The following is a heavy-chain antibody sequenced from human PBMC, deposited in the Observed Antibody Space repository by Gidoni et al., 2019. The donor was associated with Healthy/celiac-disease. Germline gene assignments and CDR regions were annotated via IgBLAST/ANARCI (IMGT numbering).Heavy chain of an antibody. D-gene: IGHD4-17*01. Sequence: HVQLVVSGGGVVQPGRSLRLSCAASGVTFRRYGMHWVRQAPGKGLEWVEVIWYDGSNKYYADAVKGRFTISRDNSKNTLYLQMNSLRAEDTAVYYCARAIYGDYASFHGLDYWGQGTLVTVSS. CDR1: GVTFRRYG. CDR2: IWYDGSNK. CDR3: ARAIYGDYASFHGLDY. V-gene: IGHV3-33*01. J-gene: IGHJ4*02.